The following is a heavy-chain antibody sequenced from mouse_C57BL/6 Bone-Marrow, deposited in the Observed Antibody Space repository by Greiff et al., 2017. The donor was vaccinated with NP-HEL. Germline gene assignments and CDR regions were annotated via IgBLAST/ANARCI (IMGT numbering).Heavy chain of an antibody. Sequence: EVQGVESGGGLVQPGGSMKLSCVASGFTFSNYWMNWVRQSPEKGLEWVAQIRLKSDNYATHYAESVKGRFTISRDDSKSSVYLQMNNLRAEDTGIYYCTDGYSPWFAYWGQGTLVTVSA. CDR3: TDGYSPWFAY. CDR2: IRLKSDNYAT. D-gene: IGHD1-2*01. J-gene: IGHJ3*01. CDR1: GFTFSNYW. V-gene: IGHV6-3*01.